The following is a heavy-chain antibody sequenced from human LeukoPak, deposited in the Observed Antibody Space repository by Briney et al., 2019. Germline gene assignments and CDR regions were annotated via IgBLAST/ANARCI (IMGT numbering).Heavy chain of an antibody. CDR1: GFTFDDYA. D-gene: IGHD2-15*01. V-gene: IGHV3-9*01. J-gene: IGHJ4*02. Sequence: GETLRLSCAASGFTFDDYAMHWVRQAPGKGLEWVSGISWNSGSTGYADSVKGRFTISRDNAKNSLYLQMNSLRAEDTALYYCAKDVRGYSLDYWGQGTLVTVSS. CDR2: ISWNSGST. CDR3: AKDVRGYSLDY.